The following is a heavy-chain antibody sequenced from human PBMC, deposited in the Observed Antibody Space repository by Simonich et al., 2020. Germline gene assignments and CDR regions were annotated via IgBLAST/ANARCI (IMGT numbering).Heavy chain of an antibody. CDR3: ASDGAYDTVVTGAY. CDR2: IRSRGSTI. CDR1: GFTFSSYE. V-gene: IGHV3-48*03. Sequence: EVQLVESGGGLVQPGGSLRLSCAASGFTFSSYEMNWVRQVARKWLEWVSYIRSRGSTIYYADSVKGRFTISRDNAKNSLYLQMNSLRAEDTAVYYCASDGAYDTVVTGAYWGQGTLVTVSS. D-gene: IGHD3-9*01. J-gene: IGHJ4*02.